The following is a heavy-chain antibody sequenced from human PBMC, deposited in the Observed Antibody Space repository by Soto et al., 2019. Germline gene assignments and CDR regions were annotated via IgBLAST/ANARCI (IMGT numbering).Heavy chain of an antibody. J-gene: IGHJ4*02. CDR3: AKPYSGKYYFDY. CDR2: ISSSGGST. CDR1: GFTFSIYA. Sequence: EVQLLQSGGGLVQPGGSLRLSCAASGFTFSIYAMSWVRQAAGKGLEWVSAISSSGGSTYYPDSVKGRFTISRDNPKNTLYLQMNSLRAEDTAVYYCAKPYSGKYYFDYWGQGTLVTVSS. D-gene: IGHD1-26*01. V-gene: IGHV3-23*01.